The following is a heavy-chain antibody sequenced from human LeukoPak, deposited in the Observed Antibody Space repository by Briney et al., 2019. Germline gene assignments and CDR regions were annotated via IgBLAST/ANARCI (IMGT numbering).Heavy chain of an antibody. CDR1: GGSISLSYYY. J-gene: IGHJ6*04. CDR3: ARVSDYGSGRVAMDV. D-gene: IGHD3-10*01. Sequence: SETLSLTCSVSGGSISLSYYYWGWIRQPPGKALEWIGSVYYSGTTSYNPSLKSRVTISVDMSKNHFSLRLSSVTAADTAMYYCARVSDYGSGRVAMDVWGKGATVTVSS. CDR2: VYYSGTT. V-gene: IGHV4-39*07.